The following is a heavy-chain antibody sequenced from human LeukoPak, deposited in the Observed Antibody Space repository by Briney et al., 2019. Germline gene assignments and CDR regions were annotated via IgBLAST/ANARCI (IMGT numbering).Heavy chain of an antibody. D-gene: IGHD6-19*01. CDR3: ARSHQQWLVMWANAFDI. CDR1: GGSLSTYY. J-gene: IGHJ3*02. Sequence: SETLSLTCTVSGGSLSTYYWSWIRQPPGKGLEWIGYIYYSGSTNYNPSLKGRVTISVDTSKNQFSLKLSSVTAADTAVYYCARSHQQWLVMWANAFDIWGQGTMVTVSS. V-gene: IGHV4-59*01. CDR2: IYYSGST.